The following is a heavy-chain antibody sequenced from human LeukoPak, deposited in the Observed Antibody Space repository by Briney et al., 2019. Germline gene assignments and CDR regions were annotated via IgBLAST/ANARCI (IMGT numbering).Heavy chain of an antibody. D-gene: IGHD3-16*01. CDR2: IWYDGSNK. CDR1: GFTFSSYG. CDR3: ARDKPYFDY. J-gene: IGHJ4*02. Sequence: GRSLRLSCAASGFTFSSYGMHWVRQAPGKGLEWVAVIWYDGSNKYYADPVKGRFTISRDNSKNTLYLQMNSLRAEDTAVYYCARDKPYFDYWGQGTLVTVSS. V-gene: IGHV3-33*01.